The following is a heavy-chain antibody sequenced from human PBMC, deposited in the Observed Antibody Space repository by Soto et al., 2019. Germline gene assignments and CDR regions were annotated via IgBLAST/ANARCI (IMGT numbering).Heavy chain of an antibody. J-gene: IGHJ4*02. CDR2: ISTYTGNT. D-gene: IGHD4-17*01. Sequence: ASVKVSCKASGYTFTNYDINWVRQAPGQGLEWMGWISTYTGNTNYAQKLQGRVTMTTDTSTSTAYMELRSLRSDDTAVYYCAKALTVLRQGEFDYWGQGTLVTVSS. CDR3: AKALTVLRQGEFDY. V-gene: IGHV1-18*01. CDR1: GYTFTNYD.